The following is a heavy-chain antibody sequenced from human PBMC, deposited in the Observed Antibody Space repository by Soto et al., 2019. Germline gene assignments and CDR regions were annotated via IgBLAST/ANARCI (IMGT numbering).Heavy chain of an antibody. CDR2: IYYSGST. V-gene: IGHV4-59*01. CDR3: ARDAYDYGAPNWFDP. D-gene: IGHD4-17*01. Sequence: SETLSLTCTVSGGSISSYYWSWIRQPPGKGLEWIGYIYYSGSTNYNPSLKSRVTISVDTSKNQFSLKLSPVTAADTAAYYCARDAYDYGAPNWFDPWGQGTLVTVSS. CDR1: GGSISSYY. J-gene: IGHJ5*02.